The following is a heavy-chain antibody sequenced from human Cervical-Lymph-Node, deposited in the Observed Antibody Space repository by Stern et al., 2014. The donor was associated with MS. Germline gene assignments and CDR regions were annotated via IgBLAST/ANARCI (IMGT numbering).Heavy chain of an antibody. Sequence: VQLVQSGGGLVQPGRSLRLSCAASGFTFDDYAMHWVRQAPGKGLEWVSGISWNSGSIGYADSVKGRFTVSRDNAKNSLYMQMNSLRPEDTALYYCGKGLAAVTTFGFDYWGQGTLVIVSS. J-gene: IGHJ4*02. D-gene: IGHD4-17*01. CDR3: GKGLAAVTTFGFDY. V-gene: IGHV3-9*01. CDR2: ISWNSGSI. CDR1: GFTFDDYA.